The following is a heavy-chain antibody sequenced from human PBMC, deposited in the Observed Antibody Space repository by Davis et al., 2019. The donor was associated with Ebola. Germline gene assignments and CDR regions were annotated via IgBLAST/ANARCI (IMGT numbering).Heavy chain of an antibody. J-gene: IGHJ3*01. CDR2: IIPIVGVA. Sequence: SVKVSCKASGDTVSSHDVTVSSHAINWVRQAPGQGLEWVGRIIPIVGVANYAQKFQGRVTITADKSTSTAYMELRSLRSEDTAIYFCARDTGIVGIAKIFGVWGQGTLVTVSS. V-gene: IGHV1-69*04. CDR3: ARDTGIVGIAKIFGV. D-gene: IGHD1-26*01. CDR1: GDTVSSHDVTVSSHA.